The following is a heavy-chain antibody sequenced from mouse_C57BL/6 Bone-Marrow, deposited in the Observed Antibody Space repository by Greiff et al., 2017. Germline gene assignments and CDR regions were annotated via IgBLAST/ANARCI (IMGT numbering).Heavy chain of an antibody. CDR1: GFTFSDYY. Sequence: EVQGVESGGGLVQPGGSLKLSCAASGFTFSDYYMYWVRQTPEKRLEWVAYISNGGGSTYYPDTVKGRFTISRDNAKNTLYLQMSRLKSEDTAMYYCARHGSYYSNYVYFDYWGQGTTLTVSS. D-gene: IGHD2-5*01. J-gene: IGHJ2*01. CDR2: ISNGGGST. V-gene: IGHV5-12*01. CDR3: ARHGSYYSNYVYFDY.